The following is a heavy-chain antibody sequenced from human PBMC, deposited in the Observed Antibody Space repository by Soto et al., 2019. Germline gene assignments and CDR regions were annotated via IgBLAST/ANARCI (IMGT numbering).Heavy chain of an antibody. J-gene: IGHJ4*02. CDR2: INHSGST. D-gene: IGHD6-6*01. Sequence: ASETLSLTCTVSGVVLGSDAYYWSWIRQPPGQGLAWIGEINHSGSTNYNPSLKSRVTISVDTSKNQFSLKLSSVTAADTAVYYCARGGSWAARLSPLGYWGQGTLVTVSS. CDR1: GVVLGSDAYY. CDR3: ARGGSWAARLSPLGY. V-gene: IGHV4-34*01.